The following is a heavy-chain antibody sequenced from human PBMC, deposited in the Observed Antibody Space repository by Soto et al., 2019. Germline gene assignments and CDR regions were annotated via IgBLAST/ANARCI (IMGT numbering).Heavy chain of an antibody. D-gene: IGHD5-12*01. Sequence: PGWSXRLSCSPNICRNNSAIIFVRQAPGRGLEWLATISASGATTLYADSLKGRFTISRELSKRTVFLEMESLRIEDTATYYCAKTADMVSIDVYQRWLENWGQGTVVTVYS. J-gene: IGHJ4*02. V-gene: IGHV3-23*01. CDR3: AKTADMVSIDVYQRWLEN. CDR1: ICRNNSA. CDR2: ISASGATT.